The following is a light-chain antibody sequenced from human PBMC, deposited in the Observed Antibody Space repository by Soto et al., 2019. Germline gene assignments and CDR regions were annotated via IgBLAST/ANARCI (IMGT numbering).Light chain of an antibody. J-gene: IGKJ5*01. CDR2: GAS. Sequence: EVEMTQSPATLSVSPGETATLSCRASQSVSSNLAWYQQKPGQAPRLLIYGASTRATGIPDRYSASGSGTDFTLTISRLEPEDFAAFFCQQYGTSEITFGQGTRLEIK. CDR3: QQYGTSEIT. V-gene: IGKV3-15*01. CDR1: QSVSSN.